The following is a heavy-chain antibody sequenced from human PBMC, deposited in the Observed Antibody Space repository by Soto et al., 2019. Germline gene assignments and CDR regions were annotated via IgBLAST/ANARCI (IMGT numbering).Heavy chain of an antibody. J-gene: IGHJ6*02. D-gene: IGHD2-8*01. CDR1: GYSFTDYH. Sequence: GASVKVSCKASGYSFTDYHIHWVRQAPGQGLEWLGRINPKSGGTSTAQKFQGWVTMTRDRSISTDYMELTRLRSDDTAVYFCARGHSTDCSNGVCSFFYNHEMDVWGQGTTVTVSS. V-gene: IGHV1-2*04. CDR3: ARGHSTDCSNGVCSFFYNHEMDV. CDR2: INPKSGGT.